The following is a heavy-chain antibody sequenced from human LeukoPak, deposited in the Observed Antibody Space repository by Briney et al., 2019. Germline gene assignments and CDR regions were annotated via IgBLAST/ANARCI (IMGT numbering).Heavy chain of an antibody. J-gene: IGHJ4*02. Sequence: GGSLRLSCAASGFTFRGSGMHWVRQAPGKGLEWVAFTRYDGTTEYYADSVKGRYTISRDNSKNTLYLQMNSLRTEDTAVYYCTKGRHDSSGYHDYWGQGTLVTVSS. V-gene: IGHV3-30*02. CDR1: GFTFRGSG. CDR3: TKGRHDSSGYHDY. CDR2: TRYDGTTE. D-gene: IGHD3-22*01.